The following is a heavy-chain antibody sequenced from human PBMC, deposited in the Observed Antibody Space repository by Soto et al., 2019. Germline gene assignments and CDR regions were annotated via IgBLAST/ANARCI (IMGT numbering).Heavy chain of an antibody. CDR2: IYYSGST. Sequence: SETLSLTCTVSGGSISSYYWSWIRQPPGKGLEWIGYIYYSGSTNYNPSLKSRVTISVDTSKNQFSLKLSSVTAADTAVYYCASLYVDTAMVTSRGFDYWGQGTLVTVSS. V-gene: IGHV4-59*01. CDR1: GGSISSYY. J-gene: IGHJ4*02. CDR3: ASLYVDTAMVTSRGFDY. D-gene: IGHD5-18*01.